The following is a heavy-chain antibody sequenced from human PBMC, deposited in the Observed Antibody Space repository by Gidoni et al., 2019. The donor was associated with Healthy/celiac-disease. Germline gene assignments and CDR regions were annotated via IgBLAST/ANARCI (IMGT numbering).Heavy chain of an antibody. D-gene: IGHD6-19*01. CDR3: ARVFSSGWVDY. V-gene: IGHV1-69*02. CDR1: GGTFSSYP. CDR2: IIPILGIA. Sequence: QVQLVQSGAEVKKPGSSVKVSCKASGGTFSSYPISWVRQAPGQGLEWMGRIIPILGIANYAQKFQGRVTITADKSTSTAYMELSSLRSEDTAVYYCARVFSSGWVDYWGQGTLVTVSS. J-gene: IGHJ4*02.